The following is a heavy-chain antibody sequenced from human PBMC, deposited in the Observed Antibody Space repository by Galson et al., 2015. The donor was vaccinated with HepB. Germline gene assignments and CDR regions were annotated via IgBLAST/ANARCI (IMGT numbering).Heavy chain of an antibody. J-gene: IGHJ6*02. CDR2: IDPSDSYT. D-gene: IGHD1-1*01. CDR3: ARLVPTGTGPYYYYGMDV. Sequence: SGAEVKKPGESLRISCKGSGYSFTSYWISWVRQMPGKGLEWMGRIDPSDSYTNYSPSFQGHVTISADKSISTAYLQWSSLKASDTAMYYCARLVPTGTGPYYYYGMDVWGQGTTVTVSS. V-gene: IGHV5-10-1*01. CDR1: GYSFTSYW.